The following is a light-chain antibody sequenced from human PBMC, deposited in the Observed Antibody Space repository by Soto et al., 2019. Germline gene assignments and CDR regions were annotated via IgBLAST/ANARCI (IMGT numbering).Light chain of an antibody. CDR1: NSDVGGYNY. CDR2: GVS. J-gene: IGLJ2*01. CDR3: QSYDSSLSGVI. Sequence: QSVLTQPRSVSGSPGQSVTISCTGTNSDVGGYNYVSWYQQYPGKAPKLMISGVSERPSGVPDRFSGSKSGNTASLTISGLQAEDEADYYCQSYDSSLSGVIFGGGTKVTVL. V-gene: IGLV2-11*01.